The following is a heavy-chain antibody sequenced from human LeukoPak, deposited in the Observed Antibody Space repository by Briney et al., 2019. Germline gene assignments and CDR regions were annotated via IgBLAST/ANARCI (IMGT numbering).Heavy chain of an antibody. V-gene: IGHV3-74*03. CDR2: VSRDGATA. CDR3: ARDSDWILFDY. CDR1: GFTFSTYS. J-gene: IGHJ4*02. Sequence: GGSLRLSCAASGFTFSTYSMNWVRQAPGKGLEWVARVSRDGATASYADSVKGRFTISRDNAKNTLYLQMNNLRAEDTAVYYCARDSDWILFDYWGRGTLVTVSS. D-gene: IGHD3/OR15-3a*01.